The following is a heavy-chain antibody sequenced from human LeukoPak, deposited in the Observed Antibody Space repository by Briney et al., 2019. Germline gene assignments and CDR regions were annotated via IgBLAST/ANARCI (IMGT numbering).Heavy chain of an antibody. V-gene: IGHV4-59*02. CDR2: IYYGGST. CDR1: GCSVSDFY. Sequence: SETLSLTCSISGCSVSDFYWSWIRQSPGKGLEWVGDIYYGGSTTYSPSLKSGVSISPDASRSHLFLNLTSGTAADTIVFYCVRNGRTTFLEYYMDIWGEGTPVSVSS. D-gene: IGHD1-14*01. CDR3: VRNGRTTFLEYYMDI. J-gene: IGHJ6*03.